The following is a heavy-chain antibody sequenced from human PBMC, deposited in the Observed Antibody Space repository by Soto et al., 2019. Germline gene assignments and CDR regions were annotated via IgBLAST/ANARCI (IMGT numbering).Heavy chain of an antibody. CDR1: GYTFTSYD. CDR2: MNPNSGNT. J-gene: IGHJ5*01. D-gene: IGHD3-10*01. CDR3: AKVGPYDSGSYMFRYNWFGS. V-gene: IGHV1-8*01. Sequence: ASVKVSCKASGYTFTSYDINWVRQATGQGLEWMGWMNPNSGNTGYAQKFQGRVTMTRNTSISTAYMELSSLRSEDTAVYYCAKVGPYDSGSYMFRYNWFGSWGPGTLVTVSS.